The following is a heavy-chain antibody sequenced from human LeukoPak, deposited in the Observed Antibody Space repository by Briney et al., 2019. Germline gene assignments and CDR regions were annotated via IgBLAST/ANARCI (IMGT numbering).Heavy chain of an antibody. J-gene: IGHJ4*02. CDR1: GFTFSSYS. CDR2: ISSSSSYI. Sequence: GGSLRLSCAASGFTFSSYSMNWVRQAPGKGLEWVSSISSSSSYIYYADSVKGRFTISRDNAKNSLYLQMNSLRAEDTAVYYCATEGESSGFDYWGQGTLVTVSS. D-gene: IGHD3-22*01. CDR3: ATEGESSGFDY. V-gene: IGHV3-21*01.